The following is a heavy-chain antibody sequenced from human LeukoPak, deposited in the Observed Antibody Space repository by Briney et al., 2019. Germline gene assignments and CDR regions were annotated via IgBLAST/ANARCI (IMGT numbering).Heavy chain of an antibody. Sequence: PSETLSLTCTVSGGSISSSSYYWGWIRQPPGKGLEWIGSIYYSGSTYYNPSLKSRVTISVDTSKNQFSLKLSSVTAADTAVYYCARQTVRAVAGLDYWGRGTLVTVSS. J-gene: IGHJ4*02. CDR1: GGSISSSSYY. CDR2: IYYSGST. CDR3: ARQTVRAVAGLDY. V-gene: IGHV4-39*01. D-gene: IGHD6-19*01.